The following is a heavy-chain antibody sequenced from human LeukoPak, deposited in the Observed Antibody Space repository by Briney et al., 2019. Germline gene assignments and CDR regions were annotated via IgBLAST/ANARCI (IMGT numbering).Heavy chain of an antibody. CDR2: IIPIFGTA. Sequence: EASVKVSCKASGGTYSSYAISWVRQGPGQGLEWMGGIIPIFGTANYAQKFQGRVTITADESTSTAYMELSSLRSEDTAVYYCARGPRNQEDYYFDYWGQGTLVTVSS. CDR3: ARGPRNQEDYYFDY. V-gene: IGHV1-69*13. J-gene: IGHJ4*02. CDR1: GGTYSSYA. D-gene: IGHD1-14*01.